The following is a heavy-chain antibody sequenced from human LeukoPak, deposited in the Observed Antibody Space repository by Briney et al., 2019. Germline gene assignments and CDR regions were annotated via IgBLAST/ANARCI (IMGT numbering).Heavy chain of an antibody. CDR3: ARGPARDGYNLISHYYYMDV. D-gene: IGHD5-24*01. CDR1: GYTFSDYY. J-gene: IGHJ6*03. Sequence: ASVKVSCKTSGYTFSDYYIHWIRQAPGQGLEWVGWINPNSGDTDYAQKFQGRVTVTRDTSISTAYMELGRLRSDDTAVYYCARGPARDGYNLISHYYYMDVWGKGTTVTVSS. CDR2: INPNSGDT. V-gene: IGHV1-2*02.